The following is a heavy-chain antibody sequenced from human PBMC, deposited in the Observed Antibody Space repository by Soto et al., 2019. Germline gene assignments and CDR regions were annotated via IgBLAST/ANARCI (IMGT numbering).Heavy chain of an antibody. J-gene: IGHJ6*01. Sequence: QVQLVESGGGVVQPGRSLRLSCAASGFTFTSYAMHWVRQAPGKGLEWVAVISNDGSNYYYADSVRGRFTISRDNTKNTLCLQMSSLRGEDSGVYYCARGTTLAIFDYGMDVW. CDR2: ISNDGSNY. CDR1: GFTFTSYA. V-gene: IGHV3-30-3*01. CDR3: ARGTTLAIFDYGMDV. D-gene: IGHD3-3*01.